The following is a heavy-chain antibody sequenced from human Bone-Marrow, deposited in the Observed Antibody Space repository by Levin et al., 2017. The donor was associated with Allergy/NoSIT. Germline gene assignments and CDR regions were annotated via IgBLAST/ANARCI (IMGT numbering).Heavy chain of an antibody. CDR3: ARDVSASTPVRGYCSGGSCYSGGYYGMDV. D-gene: IGHD2-15*01. V-gene: IGHV3-7*01. CDR1: GFTFSSYW. Sequence: GESLKISCAASGFTFSSYWMSWVRQAPGKGLEWVANIKQDGSEKYYVDSVKGRFTISRDNAKNSLYLQMNSLRAEDTAVYYCARDVSASTPVRGYCSGGSCYSGGYYGMDVWGQGTTVTVSS. J-gene: IGHJ6*02. CDR2: IKQDGSEK.